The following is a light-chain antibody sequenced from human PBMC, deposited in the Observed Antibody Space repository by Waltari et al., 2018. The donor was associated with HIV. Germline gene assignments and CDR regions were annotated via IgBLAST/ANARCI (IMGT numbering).Light chain of an antibody. J-gene: IGLJ3*02. V-gene: IGLV2-8*01. Sequence: QSALTQPPSASGSPGQSVTISFTGTSSDVGGYKYVSWYQQHPVKAPKLMIYEVNKRPSGVPDRFSGSKSANPASLTVSGLQADDEADYYGNSYAGSNNWVFGGGTKLTVL. CDR2: EVN. CDR3: NSYAGSNNWV. CDR1: SSDVGGYKY.